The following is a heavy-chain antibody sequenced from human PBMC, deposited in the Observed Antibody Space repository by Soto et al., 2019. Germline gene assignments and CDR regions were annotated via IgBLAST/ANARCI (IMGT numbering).Heavy chain of an antibody. V-gene: IGHV3-21*01. CDR2: ISTTGSYI. CDR3: ARDYRGYDLFDY. Sequence: NPGGSLRLSCAASGFTFSTYSMNWVRQAPGKGLEWVSYISTTGSYIYYADSVQGRFTISRDNAKNSLYLQMNSLRAEDTAVYYCARDYRGYDLFDYWGHGTLVTVSS. CDR1: GFTFSTYS. D-gene: IGHD5-12*01. J-gene: IGHJ4*01.